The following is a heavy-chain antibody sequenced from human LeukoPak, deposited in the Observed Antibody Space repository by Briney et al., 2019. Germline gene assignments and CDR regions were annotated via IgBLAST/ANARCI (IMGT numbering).Heavy chain of an antibody. J-gene: IGHJ4*02. D-gene: IGHD1-26*01. Sequence: SETLSLTCTVSGGSISGYYWSWIRQPPGNVLEWIGYTHYSGTTNYNPSLKSRVTISVDMSKNQFSLKLSSVTAADTAVYYCARHKNGSRFGFGYWGQGTLVSVSS. CDR1: GGSISGYY. CDR2: THYSGTT. CDR3: ARHKNGSRFGFGY. V-gene: IGHV4-59*08.